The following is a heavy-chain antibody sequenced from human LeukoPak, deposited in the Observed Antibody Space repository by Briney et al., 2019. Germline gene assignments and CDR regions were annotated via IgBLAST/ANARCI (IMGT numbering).Heavy chain of an antibody. V-gene: IGHV3-23*01. CDR3: AAGYCSSTSCYQFDH. CDR1: GFTFSSYA. D-gene: IGHD2-2*01. CDR2: ISGSGGST. Sequence: GGSLRLSCAASGFTFSSYAMSWVRQAPGKGLERVSAISGSGGSTYYADSVKGRFTISRDNSKNTLYLQMNSLRAEDTAVYYCAAGYCSSTSCYQFDHWGQGTLVTVSS. J-gene: IGHJ4*02.